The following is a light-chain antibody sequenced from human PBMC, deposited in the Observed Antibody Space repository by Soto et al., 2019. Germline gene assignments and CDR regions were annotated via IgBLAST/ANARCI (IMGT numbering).Light chain of an antibody. J-gene: IGKJ2*01. Sequence: DIQMTQSPSTLSASVGDRVVITCRASQSINTWLAWYQQKPGKAPKLLIYKASSLQSGVPSRVSGSGSGTEFTLTISSLQPGDFATYYWQQYNSYPYTFGQGTKLEIK. CDR3: QQYNSYPYT. CDR1: QSINTW. CDR2: KAS. V-gene: IGKV1-5*03.